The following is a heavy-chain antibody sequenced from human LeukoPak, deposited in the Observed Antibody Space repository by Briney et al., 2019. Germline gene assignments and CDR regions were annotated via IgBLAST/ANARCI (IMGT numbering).Heavy chain of an antibody. CDR2: ITKDGSIT. V-gene: IGHV3-74*01. Sequence: SGGSLRLTCTASGFTFSSYWMHWVRQAPGKGLVWVSRITKDGSITDYADSVKGRFTISRDNSKNTVYLQMYSLRVEDSAVYYCARERFPGKAFDYWGQGTLVTVSS. CDR3: ARERFPGKAFDY. D-gene: IGHD6-13*01. J-gene: IGHJ4*02. CDR1: GFTFSSYW.